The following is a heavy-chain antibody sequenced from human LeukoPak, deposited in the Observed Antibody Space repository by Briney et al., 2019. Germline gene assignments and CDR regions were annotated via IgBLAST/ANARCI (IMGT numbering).Heavy chain of an antibody. V-gene: IGHV1-69*04. D-gene: IGHD4-17*01. CDR1: GGTFSSYA. J-gene: IGHJ4*02. CDR2: IIPILGIA. Sequence: GASVKVSCKASGGTFSSYAISWVRQAPGQGLEWMGRIIPILGIANYAQKFQGRVTITADKSTSTAYMELSSLRSEDTAVYYCARVGPRGDIDYWGQGTLVTVSS. CDR3: ARVGPRGDIDY.